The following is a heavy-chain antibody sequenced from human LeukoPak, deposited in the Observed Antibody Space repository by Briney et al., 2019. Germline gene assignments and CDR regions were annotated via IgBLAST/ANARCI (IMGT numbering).Heavy chain of an antibody. D-gene: IGHD2-21*02. Sequence: VASVKVSCKASGYTFTGYYMHWVRQAPGQGLEWMGWINPNSGGTNYAQKFQGRVTMTRDTSISTAYMELSRLRSDDTAVYYCARAPYCGGDCYFNWFDPWGQGTLVTASS. CDR1: GYTFTGYY. CDR3: ARAPYCGGDCYFNWFDP. CDR2: INPNSGGT. J-gene: IGHJ5*02. V-gene: IGHV1-2*02.